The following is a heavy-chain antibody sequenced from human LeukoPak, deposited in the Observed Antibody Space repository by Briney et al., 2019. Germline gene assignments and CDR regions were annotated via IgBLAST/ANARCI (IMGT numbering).Heavy chain of an antibody. CDR3: ARRRGAYVGDGFDI. Sequence: PSETLSLTCTVSGGSISTYYWSWLRQPPGKGLEWIGYIYYSGSTNYNPSLKSRVTISVDTSKNQFSLKLSSVTAADTAVYYCARRRGAYVGDGFDIWGQGTMVTVSS. D-gene: IGHD1-26*01. CDR1: GGSISTYY. CDR2: IYYSGST. J-gene: IGHJ3*02. V-gene: IGHV4-59*08.